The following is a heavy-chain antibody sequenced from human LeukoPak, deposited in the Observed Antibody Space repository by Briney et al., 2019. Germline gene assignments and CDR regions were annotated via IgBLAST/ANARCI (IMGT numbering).Heavy chain of an antibody. CDR3: ATTIPPYYDILTGYSDY. V-gene: IGHV3-7*01. CDR2: IKQDGSEK. D-gene: IGHD3-9*01. CDR1: GFTFSSYW. Sequence: PGGSLRLSCAASGFTFSSYWMSWVRQAPGKGLEWVANIKQDGSEKYYVDSVKGRFTISRDNAKNSLYLQMNSLRAEDTAVYYCATTIPPYYDILTGYSDYWGQGTLVTVSS. J-gene: IGHJ4*02.